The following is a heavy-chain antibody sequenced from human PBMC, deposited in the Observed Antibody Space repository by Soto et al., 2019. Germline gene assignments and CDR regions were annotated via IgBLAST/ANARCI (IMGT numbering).Heavy chain of an antibody. J-gene: IGHJ3*01. CDR3: APHVSCSGGSCQYDAFAF. CDR1: GFTVSRHA. CDR2: VTADGGT. Sequence: EVQVLESGGGLVQPGGSLRLSCEGSGFTVSRHAMTWIHQAPGMGPEWVSTVTADGGTYYADSVKGRFAMSRDTSENTLYLQMNSLGAEDTTAYYCAPHVSCSGGSCQYDAFAFRGQGTMVTVSS. V-gene: IGHV3-23*01. D-gene: IGHD2-15*01.